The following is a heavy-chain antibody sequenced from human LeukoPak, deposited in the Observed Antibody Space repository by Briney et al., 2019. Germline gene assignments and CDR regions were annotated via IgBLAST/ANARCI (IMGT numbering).Heavy chain of an antibody. V-gene: IGHV3-7*01. Sequence: GGSLRLSCAASGFTFSSYWMSWVRQAPGKGLEWVANIKQDGSEEYYVDSVKGRFTISRDNAKNSLYLQMSSLRAEDTAVYYCARDTYDSSSYYAHLDYWGQGTLVTVSS. CDR3: ARDTYDSSSYYAHLDY. J-gene: IGHJ4*02. CDR2: IKQDGSEE. CDR1: GFTFSSYW. D-gene: IGHD3-22*01.